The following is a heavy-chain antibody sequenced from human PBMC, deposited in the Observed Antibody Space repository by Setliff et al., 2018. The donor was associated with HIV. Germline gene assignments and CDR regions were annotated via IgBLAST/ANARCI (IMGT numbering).Heavy chain of an antibody. D-gene: IGHD3-22*01. CDR2: ISGSGSST. Sequence: GGSLRLSCTASGFSFSSYAMSWVRQAPGKGLEWVSGISGSGSSTYYAGSVKGRSTISRDNSGDTLYLHMNNLRAEDTAVYYCAKASRGEYYDNSGFFVTYFDNWGQGKLVTVSS. CDR1: GFSFSSYA. CDR3: AKASRGEYYDNSGFFVTYFDN. V-gene: IGHV3-23*01. J-gene: IGHJ4*02.